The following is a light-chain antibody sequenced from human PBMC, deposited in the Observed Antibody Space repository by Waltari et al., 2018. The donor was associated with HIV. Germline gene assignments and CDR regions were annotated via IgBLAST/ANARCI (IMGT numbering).Light chain of an antibody. Sequence: DIQMTQSPSSLSASVGDRVTITCRASQSISSYLNWYQHKPGKAPKLLIYAASSLQSGVPSRFSGSGSGTDFTLTISSLQPEEFATYYCQQSYNTPPWTFGQGTKVAFK. CDR3: QQSYNTPPWT. V-gene: IGKV1-39*01. CDR2: AAS. CDR1: QSISSY. J-gene: IGKJ1*01.